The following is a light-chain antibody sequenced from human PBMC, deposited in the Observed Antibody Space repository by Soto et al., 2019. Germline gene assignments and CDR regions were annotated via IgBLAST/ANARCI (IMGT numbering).Light chain of an antibody. CDR2: DVS. V-gene: IGLV2-14*01. CDR3: SSYTTITTLV. Sequence: QSVLTQPASVSGSPGQSITISCTGTSSDVGAYNFVSWYQQYPGKAPKLIIYDVSNRPSGVSDRFSGSKSGNTASLIISGLQAEDEADYYCSSYTTITTLVFGTGTKVTVL. CDR1: SSDVGAYNF. J-gene: IGLJ1*01.